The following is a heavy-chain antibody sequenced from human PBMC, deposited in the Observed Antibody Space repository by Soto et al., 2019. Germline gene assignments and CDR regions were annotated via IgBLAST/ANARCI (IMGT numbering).Heavy chain of an antibody. CDR1: GGSISNGAYS. Sequence: TLSLTCAVSGGSISNGAYSWSWIRQPPGKGLEWVGYIYHSGSTYYNPSLKSRVTISVVRPKNRFTLKLNSVTAADTAVYYCARLHWGGSEHMWQNYFDYWGQGTQVTVSS. CDR3: ARLHWGGSEHMWQNYFDY. CDR2: IYHSGST. D-gene: IGHD2-21*01. V-gene: IGHV4-30-2*01. J-gene: IGHJ4*02.